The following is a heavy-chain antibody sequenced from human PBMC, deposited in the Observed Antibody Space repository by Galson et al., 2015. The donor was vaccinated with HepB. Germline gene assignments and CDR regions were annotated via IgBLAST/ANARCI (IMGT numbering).Heavy chain of an antibody. D-gene: IGHD6-13*01. J-gene: IGHJ4*02. CDR2: ISHDGSNK. Sequence: SLRLSCAASGFTFSSYAMHWVRQAPGKGLEWVAVISHDGSNKYYADSVKGRFTISRDNSKNTLYLQMNSLRAEDTAVYYCARAGSSWSHFDYWGQGTLVTVSS. V-gene: IGHV3-30*04. CDR3: ARAGSSWSHFDY. CDR1: GFTFSSYA.